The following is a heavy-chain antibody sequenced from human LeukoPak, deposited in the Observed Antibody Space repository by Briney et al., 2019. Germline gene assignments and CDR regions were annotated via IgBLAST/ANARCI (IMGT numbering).Heavy chain of an antibody. J-gene: IGHJ4*02. CDR1: GGSISSSSYY. V-gene: IGHV4-39*07. CDR2: IYYSGST. CDR3: ARDSPQLVDFDY. Sequence: PSETLSLTCTVSGGSISSSSYYWGWIRQPPGKGLEWIGSIYYSGSTYYNPSLKSRVTISVDTPKNQFSLKLSSVTAADTAVYYCARDSPQLVDFDYWGQGTLVTVSS. D-gene: IGHD6-13*01.